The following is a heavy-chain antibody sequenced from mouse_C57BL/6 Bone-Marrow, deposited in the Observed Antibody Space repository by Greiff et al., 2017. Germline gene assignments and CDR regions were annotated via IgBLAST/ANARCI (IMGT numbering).Heavy chain of an antibody. CDR3: ARDPSSNYGGAY. D-gene: IGHD2-5*01. CDR1: GFTFSSYA. V-gene: IGHV5-4*01. CDR2: ISDGGSYT. Sequence: EVKVVESGGGLVKPGGSLKLSCAASGFTFSSYAMSWVRQTPEKRLEWVATISDGGSYTYYPDNVKGRFTISSDNAKNNLYLQMSHLKSEDTAMYYCARDPSSNYGGAYWGQGTLVTVAA. J-gene: IGHJ3*01.